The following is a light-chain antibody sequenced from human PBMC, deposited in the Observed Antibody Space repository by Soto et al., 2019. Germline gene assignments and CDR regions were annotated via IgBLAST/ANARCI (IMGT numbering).Light chain of an antibody. Sequence: DIQMTQSPTTLSASVGDRVIITCRASQRMSAWLAWYQQKPGKAPTLLIYDASSLENGVPSRFSGSGSGTVFTLTISSLQPDDFATYYCQQYDSYPCTFGQGTKLEIK. V-gene: IGKV1-5*01. CDR3: QQYDSYPCT. CDR2: DAS. J-gene: IGKJ1*01. CDR1: QRMSAW.